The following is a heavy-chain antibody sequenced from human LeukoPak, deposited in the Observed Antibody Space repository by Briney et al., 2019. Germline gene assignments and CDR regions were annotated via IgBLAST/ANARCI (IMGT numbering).Heavy chain of an antibody. Sequence: GGSLRLSCAASGFTFSNYGMSWVRQAPGKGLEWVSVIRGRGGGTYYADSVKGRFTISRDNSKNTVYLQMNSLRAEDTAVYYCAKGVVDATNAAYYGMDVWGQGPTVTVSS. J-gene: IGHJ6*02. CDR1: GFTFSNYG. CDR2: IRGRGGGT. CDR3: AKGVVDATNAAYYGMDV. D-gene: IGHD2-15*01. V-gene: IGHV3-23*01.